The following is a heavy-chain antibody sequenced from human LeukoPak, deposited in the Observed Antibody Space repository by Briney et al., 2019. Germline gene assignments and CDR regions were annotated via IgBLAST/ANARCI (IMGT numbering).Heavy chain of an antibody. CDR2: IKSKTDGGTT. V-gene: IGHV3-15*07. Sequence: MTGGSLRLSCAASGFTFSNAWMNWVRQAPGKGLEWVGRIKSKTDGGTTDYAAPVKGRFTISRDDSKNTLYLQMNSLKTEDTAVYYCTTDMDYYDSSGYFIIWGQGTLVTVSS. J-gene: IGHJ4*02. CDR1: GFTFSNAW. D-gene: IGHD3-22*01. CDR3: TTDMDYYDSSGYFII.